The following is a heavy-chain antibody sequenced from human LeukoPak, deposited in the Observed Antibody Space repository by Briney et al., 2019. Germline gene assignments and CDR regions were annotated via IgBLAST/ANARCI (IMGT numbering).Heavy chain of an antibody. J-gene: IGHJ4*02. CDR2: IYGGGNT. Sequence: GGSLRLSCAASGFTFGSYSMNWVRQAPGKGLEWVSAIYGGGNTYYADSVKGRFTISRDNSKNTLYLQMNSLRAEDTALYYCARSDDYNSRNVFNYWGQGTLVTVSS. CDR3: ARSDDYNSRNVFNY. D-gene: IGHD5-24*01. V-gene: IGHV3-66*01. CDR1: GFTFGSYS.